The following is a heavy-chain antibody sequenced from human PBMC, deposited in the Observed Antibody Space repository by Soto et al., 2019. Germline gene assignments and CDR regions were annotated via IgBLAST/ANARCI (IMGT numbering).Heavy chain of an antibody. V-gene: IGHV3-23*01. D-gene: IGHD3-22*01. CDR2: ISGSGGST. CDR3: AKPYYYDSSGYYPAPFYYYYGMDV. J-gene: IGHJ6*02. CDR1: GFTFSSYA. Sequence: PGGSLRLSCAASGFTFSSYAMSWVRQAPGKGLEWVSAISGSGGSTYYADSVKGRFTISRDNSKNTLYLQMNSLRAGDTAVYYCAKPYYYDSSGYYPAPFYYYYGMDVWGQGTTVTVSS.